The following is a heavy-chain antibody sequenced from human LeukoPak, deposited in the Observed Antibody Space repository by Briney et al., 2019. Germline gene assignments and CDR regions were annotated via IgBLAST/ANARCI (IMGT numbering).Heavy chain of an antibody. CDR3: ARGRKHGYYDILTGYRKVYYFDY. Sequence: GASVKVSCTASGGTFISYAISWVRQATGRGLEWMGWMNPNSGNTGYAQKFQGRVTMTRNTSISTAYMELSSLRSEDTAVYYCARGRKHGYYDILTGYRKVYYFDYWGQGALVTVSS. CDR1: GGTFISYA. CDR2: MNPNSGNT. V-gene: IGHV1-8*02. D-gene: IGHD3-9*01. J-gene: IGHJ4*02.